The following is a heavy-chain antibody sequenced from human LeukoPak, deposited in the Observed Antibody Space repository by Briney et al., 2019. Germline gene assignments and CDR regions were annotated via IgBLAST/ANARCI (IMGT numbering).Heavy chain of an antibody. J-gene: IGHJ6*03. CDR2: IRYDGSNK. D-gene: IGHD2-2*01. CDR3: ASVPAAMPYYYYYMDV. Sequence: PGGSLRLSCAASGFTFSSYGMHWVRQAPGKGLEWVAFIRYDGSNKYYADSVKGRFTISRDNSKNTLYLQMDSLRAEDTAVYYCASVPAAMPYYYYYMDVWGKGTTVTVSS. V-gene: IGHV3-30*02. CDR1: GFTFSSYG.